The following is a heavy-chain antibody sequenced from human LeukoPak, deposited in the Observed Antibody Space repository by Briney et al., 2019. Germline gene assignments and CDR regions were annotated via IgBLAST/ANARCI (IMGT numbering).Heavy chain of an antibody. CDR3: AGRYSSGWDPPYFDY. J-gene: IGHJ4*02. V-gene: IGHV1-69*13. Sequence: ASVKVSCKASGGTFSSYAISWVRQAPGQGLEWMGGIIPIFGTANYAQKFQGRVTITADESTSTAYMKLSSLRSEDTAVYYCAGRYSSGWDPPYFDYWGQGTLVTVSS. CDR2: IIPIFGTA. CDR1: GGTFSSYA. D-gene: IGHD6-19*01.